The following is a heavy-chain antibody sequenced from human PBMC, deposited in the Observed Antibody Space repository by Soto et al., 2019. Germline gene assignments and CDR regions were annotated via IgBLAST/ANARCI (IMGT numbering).Heavy chain of an antibody. J-gene: IGHJ5*01. V-gene: IGHV3-33*01. CDR2: VWYDGSNE. CDR3: AREVAPGSFAS. Sequence: QMQLVESGGGVVQPGRSLRLSCSASAFTFSNYNMHWVRQAPGKGLEWVAMVWYDGSNEFYGDSVKGRFTISRDNSKHTRYLQMNSLRAEDTAVYYCAREVAPGSFASWGEGSLVTVSS. D-gene: IGHD2-15*01. CDR1: AFTFSNYN.